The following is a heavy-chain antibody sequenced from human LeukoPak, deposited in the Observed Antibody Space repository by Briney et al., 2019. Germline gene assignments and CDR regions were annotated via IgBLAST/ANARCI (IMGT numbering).Heavy chain of an antibody. CDR3: ARGLSTATTFYFDF. CDR2: INTAKGDI. J-gene: IGHJ4*02. Sequence: ASVKVSCKASGYTFTSAAIHWVRQAPGQRLEWMGWINTAKGDINYSEMFRGRATIARDTSASTAYMELSSFRSEDTAVYYCARGLSTATTFYFDFWGQGTRVIVSS. D-gene: IGHD4-17*01. V-gene: IGHV1-3*04. CDR1: GYTFTSAA.